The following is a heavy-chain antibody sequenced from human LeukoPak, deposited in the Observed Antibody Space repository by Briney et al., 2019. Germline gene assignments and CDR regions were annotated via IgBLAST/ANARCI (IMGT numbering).Heavy chain of an antibody. J-gene: IGHJ4*02. D-gene: IGHD3-9*01. CDR2: IKSKTDGGTT. CDR1: GFTFSSAW. V-gene: IGHV3-15*01. Sequence: GGPLRLSCAASGFTFSSAWMSWVRQAPGKGLEWVGRIKSKTDGGTTDYAAPVKGRFTISRDDSKNTLYLQMNSLKTEDTAVYYCTTTLRYFDWLFDFDYWGQGTLVTVSS. CDR3: TTTLRYFDWLFDFDY.